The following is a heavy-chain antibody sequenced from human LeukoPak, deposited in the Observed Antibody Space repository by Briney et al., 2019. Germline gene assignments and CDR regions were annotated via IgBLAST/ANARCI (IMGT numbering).Heavy chain of an antibody. D-gene: IGHD3-3*01. CDR3: AKTSRRDSTYDSPFDY. V-gene: IGHV3-23*01. CDR2: VRGSGTAT. CDR1: GFTFSTYA. J-gene: IGHJ4*02. Sequence: PGGSLRLSCAASGFTFSTYAMTWFRQAPGKGLEWVSAVRGSGTATYYADSVKGRFTISRDNSDNTLYLQMNSPRAEDTAIYYCAKTSRRDSTYDSPFDYWGQGTVVTVSS.